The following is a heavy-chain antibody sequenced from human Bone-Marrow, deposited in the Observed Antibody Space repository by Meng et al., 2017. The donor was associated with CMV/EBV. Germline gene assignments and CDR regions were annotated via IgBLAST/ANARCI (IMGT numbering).Heavy chain of an antibody. V-gene: IGHV3-7*01. Sequence: GESLKISCAASGFTFSSYWMSWVRQAPGKGLEWVANIKQDGSEKYYVDSVKGRFTISRDNAKNSLYLQMNSLRAEDTAVYYCARDPDHSHGGSGRCLDYWGQGTLVTVSS. CDR2: IKQDGSEK. CDR1: GFTFSSYW. CDR3: ARDPDHSHGGSGRCLDY. D-gene: IGHD3-10*01. J-gene: IGHJ4*02.